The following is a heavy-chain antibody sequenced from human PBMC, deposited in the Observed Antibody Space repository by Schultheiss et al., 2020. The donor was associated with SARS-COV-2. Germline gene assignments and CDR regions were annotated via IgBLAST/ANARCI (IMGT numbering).Heavy chain of an antibody. J-gene: IGHJ4*02. D-gene: IGHD5-24*01. Sequence: GESLKISCAASGFTFSSYEMNWVRQAPGKGLEWVSYISSSGSTIYYADSVKGRFTISRDNAKNSLYLQMNSLRAEDTAVYYCARDLLGDGYNYFADYWGQGTLVTVSS. V-gene: IGHV3-48*03. CDR3: ARDLLGDGYNYFADY. CDR1: GFTFSSYE. CDR2: ISSSGSTI.